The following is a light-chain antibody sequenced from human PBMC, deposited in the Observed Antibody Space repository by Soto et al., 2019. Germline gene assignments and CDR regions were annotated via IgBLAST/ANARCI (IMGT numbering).Light chain of an antibody. CDR1: QSVSGW. CDR2: DAS. J-gene: IGKJ1*01. CDR3: QQYNSYWK. V-gene: IGKV1-5*01. Sequence: DIQMTQSPSTLSASVGDRVTITCRASQSVSGWLAWYQQKPGKAPKLLIYDASSLESGVPSRFSGSGSGTEFSLTISSLQPDDFATYYCQQYNSYWKFGQGTKVDIK.